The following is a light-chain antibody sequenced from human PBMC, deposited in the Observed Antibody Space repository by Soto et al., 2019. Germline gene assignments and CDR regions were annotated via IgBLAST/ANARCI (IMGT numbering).Light chain of an antibody. CDR3: SSYAGSNNVV. J-gene: IGLJ3*02. Sequence: QSALTQPPSASGAPGQSVTISCTGTSSDVGGYNYVSWYQQHPGKAHKLMIYEVTKRPSGVPDRFSGSKSGNTASLTVSGLQAEDEADYYCSSYAGSNNVVFGGVTKVTVL. CDR2: EVT. V-gene: IGLV2-8*01. CDR1: SSDVGGYNY.